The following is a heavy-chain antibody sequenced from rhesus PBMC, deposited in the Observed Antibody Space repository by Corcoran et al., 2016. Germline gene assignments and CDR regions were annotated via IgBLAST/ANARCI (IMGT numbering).Heavy chain of an antibody. CDR3: TTDTALWSSLDV. CDR1: GFTFSAYA. J-gene: IGHJ5-2*02. V-gene: IGHV3-186*02. CDR2: MRSKKKNDAT. D-gene: IGHD3-22*01. Sequence: EVQLVESGGGLVQPGGSLRLSCAASGFTFSAYAMSWVRRASGKGLELVGYMRSKKKNDATEYAAAVKGRFTISRDDSKNTLYLQMSSLKTEDTAVYYCTTDTALWSSLDVWGRGVLVTVSS.